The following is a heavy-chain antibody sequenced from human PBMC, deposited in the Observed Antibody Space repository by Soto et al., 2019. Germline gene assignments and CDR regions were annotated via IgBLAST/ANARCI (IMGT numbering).Heavy chain of an antibody. CDR3: ARSRAGYYPHYYYYGMDV. V-gene: IGHV4-59*01. J-gene: IGHJ6*02. CDR1: GGSISSYY. CDR2: IYYSGST. D-gene: IGHD2-15*01. Sequence: SETLSLTCTVSGGSISSYYWSWIRQPPGKGLEWIGYIYYSGSTNYNPSLKSRVTISVDTSKNQLSLKLSSVTAADTAVYYCARSRAGYYPHYYYYGMDVWGQGTTVTVSS.